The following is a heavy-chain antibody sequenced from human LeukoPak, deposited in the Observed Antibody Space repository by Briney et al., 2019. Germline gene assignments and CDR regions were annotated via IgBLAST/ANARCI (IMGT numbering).Heavy chain of an antibody. J-gene: IGHJ4*02. Sequence: GGSLRLSCAASGFTFANAWMSWVRQAPGKGLECVGRIKSKTDGETTDYAAPVKGRFTISRDDSKNTLYLQMNSLKTEDTAVYYCTTVGYDSSGSFDYWGQGTLVTVSS. V-gene: IGHV3-15*01. CDR1: GFTFANAW. CDR3: TTVGYDSSGSFDY. CDR2: IKSKTDGETT. D-gene: IGHD3-22*01.